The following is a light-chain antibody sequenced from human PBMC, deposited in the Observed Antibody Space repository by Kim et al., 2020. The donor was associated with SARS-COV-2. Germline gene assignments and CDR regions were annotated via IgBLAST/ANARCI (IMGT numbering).Light chain of an antibody. V-gene: IGLV1-51*01. CDR2: DHS. J-gene: IGLJ2*01. CDR1: NSTIGNTC. Sequence: GQEVTISCSGGNSTIGNTCVSWYQELPETAPKLLVYDHSKRPSGIPDRFYGSKSGTSATVGITGLQTGDEADYYCGTWDSSLSTVVFGGGTQLTVL. CDR3: GTWDSSLSTVV.